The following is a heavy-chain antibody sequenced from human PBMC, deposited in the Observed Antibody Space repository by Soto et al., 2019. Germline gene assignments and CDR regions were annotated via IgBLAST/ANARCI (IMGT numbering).Heavy chain of an antibody. D-gene: IGHD2-21*02. CDR3: ARHEATAIRSFDY. Sequence: PSETLSLTCTVSGGSISSYYWSWIRQPPGKGLEWIGYIYYSGSTNYNPSLKSRLTISVDTSKNQFSLKLSSATAADTAVYYCARHEATAIRSFDYWGQGTLVTVSS. V-gene: IGHV4-59*08. CDR2: IYYSGST. J-gene: IGHJ4*02. CDR1: GGSISSYY.